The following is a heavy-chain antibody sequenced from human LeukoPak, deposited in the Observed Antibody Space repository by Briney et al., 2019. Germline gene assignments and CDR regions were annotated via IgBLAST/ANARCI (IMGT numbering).Heavy chain of an antibody. J-gene: IGHJ5*02. CDR1: GGFISYYY. D-gene: IGHD3-10*01. CDR2: IYYSGTT. Sequence: SETLSLTCTVSGGFISYYYWSWIRQSPGKGLEWIGYIYYSGTTNYNPSLKSRVTISVDTSKNQFSLQLRSVTAADTAVYYCARDRGSWFDPWGQGTLVTVSS. CDR3: ARDRGSWFDP. V-gene: IGHV4-59*01.